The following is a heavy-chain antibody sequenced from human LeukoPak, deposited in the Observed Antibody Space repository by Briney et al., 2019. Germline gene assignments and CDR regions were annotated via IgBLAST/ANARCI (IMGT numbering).Heavy chain of an antibody. CDR1: GYSISSGYY. V-gene: IGHV4-38-2*02. CDR3: ARHRGYSYGYVSL. D-gene: IGHD5-18*01. CDR2: TYRSGST. J-gene: IGHJ4*02. Sequence: SETLPLTCIVSGYSISSGYYWGWIRQPPGKGLEWIGSTYRSGSTYYNPSLKSRVTISVDTSKNQFSLKLSSVTAADTAVYYCARHRGYSYGYVSLWGQGTLVTVSS.